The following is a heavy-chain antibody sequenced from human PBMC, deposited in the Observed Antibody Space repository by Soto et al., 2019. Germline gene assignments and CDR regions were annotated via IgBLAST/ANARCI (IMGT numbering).Heavy chain of an antibody. CDR1: GGTFSSYA. CDR2: IIPIFGTA. V-gene: IGHV1-69*01. J-gene: IGHJ6*02. D-gene: IGHD6-6*01. Sequence: QVQLVQSGAEVKKPGSSMKVSCKASGGTFSSYAISWVRQAPGQGLEWMGGIIPIFGTANYAQKFQGRVTITADESTSTAYMELSSLRSEDTAVYYCAREWVGAARAYYYGMDVWGQGTTVTVSS. CDR3: AREWVGAARAYYYGMDV.